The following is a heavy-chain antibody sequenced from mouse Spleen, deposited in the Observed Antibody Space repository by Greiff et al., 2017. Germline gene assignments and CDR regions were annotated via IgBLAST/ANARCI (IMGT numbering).Heavy chain of an antibody. J-gene: IGHJ3*01. CDR1: GYTFTDYE. V-gene: IGHV1-15*01. CDR2: IDPETGGT. CDR3: TPYTGFAY. Sequence: VQLQESGAELVRPGASVTLSCKASGYTFTDYEMHWVKQTPVHGLEWIGAIDPETGGTAYNQKFKGKAILTADKSSSTAYMELRSLTSEDSAVYYCTPYTGFAYWGQGTLVTVSA.